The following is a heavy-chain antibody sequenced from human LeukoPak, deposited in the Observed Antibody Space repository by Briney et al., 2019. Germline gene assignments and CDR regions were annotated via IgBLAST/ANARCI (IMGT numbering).Heavy chain of an antibody. CDR1: GGSFSGYY. D-gene: IGHD5-18*01. CDR3: ARVTQKGIQLWHIIDN. CDR2: IYYSGST. J-gene: IGHJ4*02. V-gene: IGHV4-59*01. Sequence: SETLSLTCAVYGGSFSGYYWSWIRQPPGKGLEWIGYIYYSGSTNYNPSLKSRVTISVDTSKNQFSLKLSSVTAADTAVYYCARVTQKGIQLWHIIDNWGQGTLVTVSS.